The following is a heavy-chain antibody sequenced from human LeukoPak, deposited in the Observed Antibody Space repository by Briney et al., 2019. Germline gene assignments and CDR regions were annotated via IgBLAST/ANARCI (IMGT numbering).Heavy chain of an antibody. D-gene: IGHD2-21*01. CDR3: AREVYCGGDCHTPAEYFQH. CDR1: GGSISSGSYY. CDR2: IYTSGST. V-gene: IGHV4-61*02. Sequence: SETLSLTCTVSGGSISSGSYYWSWIRQPAGKGLEWIGRIYTSGSTDYNPSLKSRVTISVDTSKNQFSLKLSSVTAADTAVYYCAREVYCGGDCHTPAEYFQHWGQGTLVTVSP. J-gene: IGHJ1*01.